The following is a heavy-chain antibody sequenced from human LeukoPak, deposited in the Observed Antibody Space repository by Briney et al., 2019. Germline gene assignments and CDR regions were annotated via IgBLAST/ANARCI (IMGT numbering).Heavy chain of an antibody. Sequence: PSETLSLTCTVSGGSISSYYWSWIRQPPGKGLEWIGYIYHSGSTNYNPSLKSRVTISVDTSKNQFSLKLSSVTAADTAVYYCARAVDSSSWYRWFDPWGQGTLVIVSS. V-gene: IGHV4-59*01. CDR1: GGSISSYY. CDR3: ARAVDSSSWYRWFDP. CDR2: IYHSGST. J-gene: IGHJ5*02. D-gene: IGHD6-13*01.